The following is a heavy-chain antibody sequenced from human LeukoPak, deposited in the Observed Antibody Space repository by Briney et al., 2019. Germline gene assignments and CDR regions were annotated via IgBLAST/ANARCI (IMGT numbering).Heavy chain of an antibody. CDR1: GFTFSSYA. D-gene: IGHD6-6*01. Sequence: GGSLRLSCAASGFTFSSYAMNWVRQAPGKGLEWVSFISGSSDYTYYADSVKGRFTISRDNAKNSLYLQMNSLRAEDTAVYYCARRRISACGYYYYYMDLWGKGTTVTVSS. J-gene: IGHJ6*03. V-gene: IGHV3-21*01. CDR3: ARRRISACGYYYYYMDL. CDR2: ISGSSDYT.